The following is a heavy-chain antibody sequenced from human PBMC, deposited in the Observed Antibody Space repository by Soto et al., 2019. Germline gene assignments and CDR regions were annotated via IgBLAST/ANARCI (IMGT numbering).Heavy chain of an antibody. J-gene: IGHJ5*02. V-gene: IGHV4-30-4*01. CDR2: IYYSGST. CDR1: GGSISSGDYY. D-gene: IGHD2-15*01. Sequence: KPSETLSLTCTVSGGSISSGDYYWSWIRQPPGKGLEWIGYIYYSGSTYYNPSLKSRVTISVDTSKNQFSLKLSSVTAADTAVYYCARGVRGCSGGSCYRHNWFDPWGQGTLVTVSS. CDR3: ARGVRGCSGGSCYRHNWFDP.